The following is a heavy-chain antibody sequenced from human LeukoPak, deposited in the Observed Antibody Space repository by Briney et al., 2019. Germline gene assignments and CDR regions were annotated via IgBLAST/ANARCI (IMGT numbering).Heavy chain of an antibody. CDR3: ARARWTSTVTTYYLDH. CDR2: INAGNGKT. V-gene: IGHV1-3*01. Sequence: ASVKVSCKTSGYTFTDYAVQWVRQAPGQRLEWMGRINAGNGKTKYSQNFQDRVTITRDTSATTAYLDLTSLRSEDTAVYYCARARWTSTVTTYYLDHWGQGTLVTVSS. D-gene: IGHD4-17*01. CDR1: GYTFTDYA. J-gene: IGHJ4*02.